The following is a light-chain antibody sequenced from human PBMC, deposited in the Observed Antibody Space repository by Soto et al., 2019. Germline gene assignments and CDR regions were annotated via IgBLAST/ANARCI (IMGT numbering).Light chain of an antibody. V-gene: IGLV3-21*02. CDR3: QVWDTISDHYV. Sequence: SYDLAQPPSVSVAPGQTARITCWGNNIESKSVHWYQQRPGQAPVLVIYVDSDRPSGIPDRFSASTSGNTAALTISRVEAGDEADYYCQVWDTISDHYVFGSGTKVTVL. CDR1: NIESKS. J-gene: IGLJ1*01. CDR2: VDS.